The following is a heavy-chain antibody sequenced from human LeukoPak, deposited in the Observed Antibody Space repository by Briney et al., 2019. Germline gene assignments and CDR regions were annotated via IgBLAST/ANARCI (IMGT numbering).Heavy chain of an antibody. CDR3: AKEMATEYY. CDR2: ISYDGSNK. V-gene: IGHV3-30*18. Sequence: GGSLRLSCAASGFTFSSYGMHWVRQAPGKGLEWVAVISYDGSNKYYADSVKGRFTISRDNSKNTLYLQMNSLRAEDTAVYYCAKEMATEYYWGRGTLVTVSS. D-gene: IGHD5-12*01. J-gene: IGHJ4*02. CDR1: GFTFSSYG.